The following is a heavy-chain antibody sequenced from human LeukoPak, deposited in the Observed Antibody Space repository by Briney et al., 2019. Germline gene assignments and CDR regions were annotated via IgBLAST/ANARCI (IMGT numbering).Heavy chain of an antibody. CDR3: AGGRHYYDSSGYYYGPLIDY. J-gene: IGHJ4*02. Sequence: ASVKVSCKASGYTFTSYGINWVPHATGQGLEGMGWMNPNSGNTGYAQKFEGRVTMTRNTSISTAYMELSSLRFEDTAVYYCAGGRHYYDSSGYYYGPLIDYWGQGTLVTVSS. CDR1: GYTFTSYG. CDR2: MNPNSGNT. V-gene: IGHV1-8*01. D-gene: IGHD3-22*01.